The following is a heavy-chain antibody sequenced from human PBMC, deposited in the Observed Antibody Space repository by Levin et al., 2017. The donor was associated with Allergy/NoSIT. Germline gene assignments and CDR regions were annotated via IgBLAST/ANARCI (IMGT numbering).Heavy chain of an antibody. CDR1: GGSVSSGSYY. CDR3: ARAPNYGSGSYVDY. D-gene: IGHD3-10*01. Sequence: SQTLSLTCTVSGGSVSSGSYYWSWIRQPPGKGLEWIGYIYYSGSTNYNPSLKSRVTISVDTSKNQFSLKLSSVTAADTAVYDCARAPNYGSGSYVDYWGQGTLVTVSS. V-gene: IGHV4-61*01. J-gene: IGHJ4*02. CDR2: IYYSGST.